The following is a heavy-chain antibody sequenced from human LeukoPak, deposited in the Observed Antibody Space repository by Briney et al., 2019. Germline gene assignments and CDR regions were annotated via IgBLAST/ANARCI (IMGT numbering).Heavy chain of an antibody. V-gene: IGHV4-38-2*02. CDR1: GYSISSGYY. Sequence: SETLSLTCTVSGYSISSGYYWGWIRQPPGKGLEWIGSIYHSGNTYYNPSLKSRVTISVDTPKNQFSLKLSSVTAADTAVYYCARVPDGYNYYFDYWGQGTLVTVSS. J-gene: IGHJ4*02. CDR3: ARVPDGYNYYFDY. CDR2: IYHSGNT. D-gene: IGHD5-24*01.